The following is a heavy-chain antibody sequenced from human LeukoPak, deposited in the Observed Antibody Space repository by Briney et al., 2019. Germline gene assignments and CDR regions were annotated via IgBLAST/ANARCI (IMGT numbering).Heavy chain of an antibody. CDR1: GYTFTSYA. Sequence: GASVKVSCKASGYTFTSYAINWVRQATGQGLEWMGWMNPNSGNTGYAQKFQGRVTITGNTSISTAYMELSSLRSEDTAVYYCAVKLGYCSGGSCTGRFDPWGQGTLVTVSS. V-gene: IGHV1-8*01. CDR3: AVKLGYCSGGSCTGRFDP. CDR2: MNPNSGNT. D-gene: IGHD2-15*01. J-gene: IGHJ5*02.